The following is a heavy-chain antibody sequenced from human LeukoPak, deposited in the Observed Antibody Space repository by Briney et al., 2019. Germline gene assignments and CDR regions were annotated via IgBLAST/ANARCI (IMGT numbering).Heavy chain of an antibody. J-gene: IGHJ4*02. Sequence: QSGGSLRLSCAASGFTFDDYAMHWVRQAPGKGLEWVSGISWNSGSIGYADSVKGRFTISRDNAKNSLYLQMNSLRAEDTALYYCAKDMGGTMVRGVIDYWGQGTLVTVSS. V-gene: IGHV3-9*01. CDR3: AKDMGGTMVRGVIDY. CDR1: GFTFDDYA. D-gene: IGHD3-10*01. CDR2: ISWNSGSI.